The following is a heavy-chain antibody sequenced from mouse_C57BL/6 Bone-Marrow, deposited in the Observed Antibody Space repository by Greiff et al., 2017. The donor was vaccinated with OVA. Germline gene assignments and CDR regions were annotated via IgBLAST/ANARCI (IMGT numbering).Heavy chain of an antibody. CDR2: IYPGGGYT. D-gene: IGHD3-2*02. CDR3: ASPETAQASSWFAY. V-gene: IGHV1-63*01. Sequence: VQLQQSGAELVRPGTSVKMSCKASGYTFTNYWIGWAKQRPGHGLEWIGDIYPGGGYTNYNEKFKGKATLTADKSSSTAYMELNSLTSEDSAVYYCASPETAQASSWFAYWGQGTLVTVSA. CDR1: GYTFTNYW. J-gene: IGHJ3*01.